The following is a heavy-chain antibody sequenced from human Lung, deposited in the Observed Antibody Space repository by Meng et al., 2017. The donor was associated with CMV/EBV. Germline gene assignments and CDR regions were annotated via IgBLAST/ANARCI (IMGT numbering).Heavy chain of an antibody. D-gene: IGHD3-10*01. CDR2: ISPKRGDT. CDR3: AKPFGSRSLWLTFDP. Sequence: SVXVSXXASGDTFSAIYIHWVRQAPGQGLEWMGWISPKRGDTKYAQKFQGRVTMTRDTSINTVYMELNSLTSDDTAVYFCAKPFGSRSLWLTFDPWGQGXLVTVSS. J-gene: IGHJ5*02. CDR1: GDTFSAIY. V-gene: IGHV1-2*02.